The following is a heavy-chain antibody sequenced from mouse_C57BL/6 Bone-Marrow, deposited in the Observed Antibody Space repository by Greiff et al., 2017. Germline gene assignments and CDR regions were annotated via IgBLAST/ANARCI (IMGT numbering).Heavy chain of an antibody. J-gene: IGHJ2*01. CDR3: ARNQGFFDY. CDR1: GFSLTSYG. Sequence: QVQLQQSGPGLVQPSQSLYITCTVSGFSLTSYGVHWVRQSPGKGLEWLGVIWSGGNTDYNAAFISRLSISKDNSKSQVFFKMNSLQADDTAIYYCARNQGFFDYWGQGTTLTVSS. V-gene: IGHV2-2*01. CDR2: IWSGGNT.